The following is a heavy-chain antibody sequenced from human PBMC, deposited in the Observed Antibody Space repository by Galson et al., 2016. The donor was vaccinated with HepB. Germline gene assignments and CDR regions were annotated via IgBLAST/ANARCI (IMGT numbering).Heavy chain of an antibody. J-gene: IGHJ6*02. CDR3: ARRYCSSATCYRGSNGVDV. D-gene: IGHD2-2*01. V-gene: IGHV4-59*08. Sequence: LSLTCTVSGGSISSDYWTWIRQPPGKGLEWIGYIYNSGSTDYNPSLRSRVTISLDTSKNQFSLRLSSVAAADTAVYYCARRYCSSATCYRGSNGVDVWGQGTTVTVSS. CDR2: IYNSGST. CDR1: GGSISSDY.